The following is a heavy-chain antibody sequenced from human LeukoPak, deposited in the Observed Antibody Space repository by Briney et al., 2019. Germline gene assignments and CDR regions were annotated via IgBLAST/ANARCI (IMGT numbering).Heavy chain of an antibody. CDR2: INHSGST. CDR1: GASISSTSYY. V-gene: IGHV4-39*01. D-gene: IGHD2-2*01. Sequence: SETLSLTCTVSGASISSTSYYWSWIRQPPGKGLEWIGEINHSGSTNYNPSLKSRVTISVDTSKNQFSLKLSSVTAADTAVYYCARHGGHCSSTSCYVGYNWFDPWGQGTLVTVSS. CDR3: ARHGGHCSSTSCYVGYNWFDP. J-gene: IGHJ5*02.